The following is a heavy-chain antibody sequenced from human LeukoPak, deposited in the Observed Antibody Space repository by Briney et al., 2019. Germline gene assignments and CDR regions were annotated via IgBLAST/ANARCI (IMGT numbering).Heavy chain of an antibody. CDR2: IYHSGST. V-gene: IGHV4-38-2*01. CDR1: GYSISSGYY. CDR3: ARHEGSSGYYSYY. D-gene: IGHD3-22*01. Sequence: SETLSLTCAVSGYSISSGYYWGWIRPPPGKGLEWIGSIYHSGSTYYNPSLKSRVTISVDTSKNQFSLKLSSVTAADTAVYYCARHEGSSGYYSYYWGQGTLVTVSS. J-gene: IGHJ4*02.